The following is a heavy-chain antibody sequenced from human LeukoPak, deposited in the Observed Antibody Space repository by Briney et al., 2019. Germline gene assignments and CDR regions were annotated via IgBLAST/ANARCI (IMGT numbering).Heavy chain of an antibody. D-gene: IGHD2-2*01. CDR2: ISNSGNTV. J-gene: IGHJ4*02. CDR1: GFTFSDYY. V-gene: IGHV3-11*01. Sequence: KPGGSLRLSCAASGFTFSDYYMSWIRQAPGKGLERISYISNSGNTVYYADSVKGRFTISRDNAKNSVYVEMDSLRAEDTAVYYGARDRQPSSYEGFNNWGQGTLVTVSS. CDR3: ARDRQPSSYEGFNN.